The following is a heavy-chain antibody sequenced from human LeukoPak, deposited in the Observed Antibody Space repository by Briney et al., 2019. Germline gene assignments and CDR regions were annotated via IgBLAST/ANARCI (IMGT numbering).Heavy chain of an antibody. CDR2: IYWNDDK. V-gene: IGHV2-5*01. CDR1: GFSLSTSGVG. Sequence: SGPTLVKPTQTLTLSCTFSGFSLSTSGVGVGWIRQPPGKALEWLALIYWNDDKRYSPSLKSRLTITKDTSKNQVVLTMTNMDPVDTATYYCAHRLDTMVRGENYYYMDVWGKGTTVTVSS. D-gene: IGHD3-10*01. J-gene: IGHJ6*03. CDR3: AHRLDTMVRGENYYYMDV.